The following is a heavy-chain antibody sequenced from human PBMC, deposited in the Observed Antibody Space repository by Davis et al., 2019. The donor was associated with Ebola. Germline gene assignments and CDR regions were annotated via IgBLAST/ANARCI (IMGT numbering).Heavy chain of an antibody. D-gene: IGHD4-23*01. Sequence: SETLSLTCTVSGGSISSSSYYWGWIRQPPGKGLEWIGSIYYSGSTYYNPSLKSRVTISVDTSKNQFSLKLSSVTAADTAVYYCARATTVVHYYGMDVWGQGTTVTVSS. J-gene: IGHJ6*02. CDR3: ARATTVVHYYGMDV. CDR2: IYYSGST. CDR1: GGSISSSSYY. V-gene: IGHV4-39*01.